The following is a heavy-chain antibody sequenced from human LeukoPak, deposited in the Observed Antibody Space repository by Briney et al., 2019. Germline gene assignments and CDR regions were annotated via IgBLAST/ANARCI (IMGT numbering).Heavy chain of an antibody. CDR3: ARGGPWGIVVVPAAIPLDAFDI. J-gene: IGHJ3*02. CDR1: GGSISSHY. V-gene: IGHV4-59*11. Sequence: SETLSLTCTVSGGSISSHYWSWIRQPPGKGLEWIGYIYYSGSTNYNPSLKSRVTISVDTSKNQFSLKLSSVTAADTAVYYCARGGPWGIVVVPAAIPLDAFDIWGQGTMVTVSS. CDR2: IYYSGST. D-gene: IGHD2-2*02.